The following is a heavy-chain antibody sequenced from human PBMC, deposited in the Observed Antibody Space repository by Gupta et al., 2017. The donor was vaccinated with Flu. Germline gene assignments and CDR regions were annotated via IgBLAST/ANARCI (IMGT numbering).Heavy chain of an antibody. J-gene: IGHJ4*02. D-gene: IGHD5-18*01. Sequence: EVQLLESGGGLVQPGGSLRLSCAASGFTFRSYAMSWVRQATGKGLEGVSAISGSGGSTYYADAVKGRFTISRDNSKNTLYLQMNSLRAEDTXVXYCAKVLADTAMAPAPFDYWGQGTLVTVSS. CDR2: ISGSGGST. CDR3: AKVLADTAMAPAPFDY. CDR1: GFTFRSYA. V-gene: IGHV3-23*01.